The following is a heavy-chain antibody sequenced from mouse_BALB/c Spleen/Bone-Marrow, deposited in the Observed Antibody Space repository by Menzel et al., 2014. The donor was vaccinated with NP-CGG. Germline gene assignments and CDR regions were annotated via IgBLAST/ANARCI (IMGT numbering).Heavy chain of an antibody. V-gene: IGHV4-1*02. J-gene: IGHJ1*01. Sequence: EVKVVESGGGLVQPGGSLKLSCAASGFDFSGYWMSWVRQAPGKRLEWIGEINPDSSTINYTPSLKDKFIISRDNAKNTLYLQMSKVRSEDTALYYCARLNYYGSLFVWGAGTTVTVSS. D-gene: IGHD1-1*01. CDR2: INPDSSTI. CDR3: ARLNYYGSLFV. CDR1: GFDFSGYW.